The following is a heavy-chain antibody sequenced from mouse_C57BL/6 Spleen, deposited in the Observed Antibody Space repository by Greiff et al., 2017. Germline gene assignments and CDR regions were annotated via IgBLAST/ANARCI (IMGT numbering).Heavy chain of an antibody. CDR2: IYPRSGNT. V-gene: IGHV1-81*01. D-gene: IGHD1-1*01. CDR1: GYTFTSYG. CDR3: ASYGSSYYFDY. J-gene: IGHJ2*01. Sequence: QVQLQQSGAELARPGASVKLSCKASGYTFTSYGISWVKQSTGQGLEWIGEIYPRSGNTYYNEKFKGKATLTADKSSSTAYMELRSLTSEDSAVYFCASYGSSYYFDYWGQGTTLTVSS.